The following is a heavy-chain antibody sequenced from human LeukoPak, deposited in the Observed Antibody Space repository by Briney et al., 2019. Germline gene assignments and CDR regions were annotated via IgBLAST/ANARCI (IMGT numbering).Heavy chain of an antibody. CDR1: GFTFSSYG. CDR2: ISYDGSNK. J-gene: IGHJ4*02. Sequence: PGRSLRLSCAASGFTFSSYGMHWVRQAPGKGLEWVAVISYDGSNKYYADSVKGRFTISRDNSKNTLYLQMNSLRAEDTAVYYCAKSPTLVRFLEWLLYLDYWGQGTLVTVSS. CDR3: AKSPTLVRFLEWLLYLDY. D-gene: IGHD3-3*01. V-gene: IGHV3-30*18.